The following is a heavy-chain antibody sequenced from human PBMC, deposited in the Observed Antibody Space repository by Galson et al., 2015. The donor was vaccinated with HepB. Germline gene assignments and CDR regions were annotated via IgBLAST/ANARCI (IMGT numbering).Heavy chain of an antibody. Sequence: SLRLSCAASGFTFSSYAMSWVRQAPGKGLEWVSAISGSGGSTYYADSVKGRFTISRDNSKDTLHLQMNSLRVEDTAVYYCARAPDYSAYALDIWGQGTMVTVSS. J-gene: IGHJ3*02. CDR3: ARAPDYSAYALDI. CDR1: GFTFSSYA. CDR2: ISGSGGST. V-gene: IGHV3-23*01. D-gene: IGHD4-17*01.